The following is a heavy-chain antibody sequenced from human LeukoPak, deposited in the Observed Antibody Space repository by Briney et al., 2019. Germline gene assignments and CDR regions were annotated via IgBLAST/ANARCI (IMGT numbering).Heavy chain of an antibody. CDR3: ARDMGYCTNGVCWSNWFDP. CDR2: ISSSSYI. Sequence: GGSLRLSCAASGFTFSSYSMNWVRQAPGKGLVWVSSISSSSYIYYADSVKGRFTISRDNAKNSLYLQMNSLRAEDTAVYYCARDMGYCTNGVCWSNWFDPWGQGTLVTVSS. J-gene: IGHJ5*02. D-gene: IGHD2-8*01. V-gene: IGHV3-21*01. CDR1: GFTFSSYS.